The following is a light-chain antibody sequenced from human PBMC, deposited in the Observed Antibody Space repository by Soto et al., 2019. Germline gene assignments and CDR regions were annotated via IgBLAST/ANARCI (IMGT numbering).Light chain of an antibody. CDR2: AAS. J-gene: IGKJ5*01. CDR3: QKSYSAGYT. V-gene: IGKV1-39*01. Sequence: DLQMTQSPSSLSGSVAARVTITCRASQSISSYLNWYQQKPGKAHKLLIYAASSLQSGVPSRFSGSGSGTDFTLTISSLQPEEFATYYCQKSYSAGYTFGEGTRLEIK. CDR1: QSISSY.